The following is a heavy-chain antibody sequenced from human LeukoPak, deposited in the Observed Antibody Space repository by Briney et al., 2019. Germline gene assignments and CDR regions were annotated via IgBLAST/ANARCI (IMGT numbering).Heavy chain of an antibody. Sequence: GASVKVSCKASGYTFTSYAMHWVRQAPGQRLEWMGWINAGNGNTKYSQKFQGRVTITRDTSASTAYMELSSLRSEDTAVYYCAREAYYYGSGSYYHDYWGQGTLVTVSS. D-gene: IGHD3-10*01. CDR2: INAGNGNT. J-gene: IGHJ4*02. CDR3: AREAYYYGSGSYYHDY. V-gene: IGHV1-3*01. CDR1: GYTFTSYA.